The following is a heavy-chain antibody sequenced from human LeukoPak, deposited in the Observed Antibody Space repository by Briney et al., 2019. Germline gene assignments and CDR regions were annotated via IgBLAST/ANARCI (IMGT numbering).Heavy chain of an antibody. Sequence: PSETLSLTCTVSGGSISSYYWSWIRQPPGKGLEWIGYIYYSGSTNYNPSLKSRVTISVDTSKNQFSLKLSSVTAADTAVYYCARARDYYDSSGYTPHAFDIWGQGTMVTVSS. V-gene: IGHV4-59*12. CDR1: GGSISSYY. CDR2: IYYSGST. CDR3: ARARDYYDSSGYTPHAFDI. D-gene: IGHD3-22*01. J-gene: IGHJ3*02.